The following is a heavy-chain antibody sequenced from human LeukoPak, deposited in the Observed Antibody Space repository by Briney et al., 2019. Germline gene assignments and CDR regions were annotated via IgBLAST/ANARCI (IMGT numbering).Heavy chain of an antibody. V-gene: IGHV3-7*01. J-gene: IGHJ4*02. CDR3: MTTYSSHWYNEGNY. CDR2: INQDGSGE. D-gene: IGHD6-19*01. CDR1: GFTFSRYW. Sequence: GGSLRLSCVASGFTFSRYWMSWVRQAPGKGLEWMAKINQDGSGEYYLDSVKGRFTISRDNAKNSLYLQMNSLRGDDTAVYFSMTTYSSHWYNEGNYWGQGTLVTVSS.